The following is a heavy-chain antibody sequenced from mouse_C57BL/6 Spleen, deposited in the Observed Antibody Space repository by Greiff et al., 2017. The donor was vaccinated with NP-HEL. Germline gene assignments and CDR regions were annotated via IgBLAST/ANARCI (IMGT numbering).Heavy chain of an antibody. J-gene: IGHJ4*01. CDR1: GFTFSSYG. V-gene: IGHV5-6*01. CDR3: ARQAQEGDAMDY. CDR2: ISSGGSYT. D-gene: IGHD3-2*02. Sequence: EVQRVESGGDLVKPGGSLKLSCAASGFTFSSYGMSWVRQTPDKRLEWVATISSGGSYTYYPDSVKGRFTISRNNAKNTLYLQLSSLKSEDTAMYYCARQAQEGDAMDYWGQGTSVTVSS.